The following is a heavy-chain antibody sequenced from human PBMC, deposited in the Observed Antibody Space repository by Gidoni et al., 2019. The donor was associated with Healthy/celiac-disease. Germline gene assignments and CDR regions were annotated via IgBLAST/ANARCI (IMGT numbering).Heavy chain of an antibody. D-gene: IGHD2-2*02. V-gene: IGHV3-9*01. CDR3: AKAGYCSSTSCYTQGAFDI. CDR1: GFTFDDSA. CDR2: ISWNSGSI. J-gene: IGHJ3*02. Sequence: EVQLVESGGGLVQPGRSLRLSCAASGFTFDDSAMHWVRQAPGKGLEWVSGISWNSGSIGYADSVKGRFTISRDNAKNSLYLQMNSLRAEDTALYYCAKAGYCSSTSCYTQGAFDIWGQGTMVTVSS.